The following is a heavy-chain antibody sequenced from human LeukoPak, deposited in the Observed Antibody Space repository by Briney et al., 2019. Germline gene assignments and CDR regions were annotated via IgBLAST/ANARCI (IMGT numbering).Heavy chain of an antibody. CDR3: AKDPSDLGGSGSNNYFDC. CDR2: ITYSSGYT. D-gene: IGHD3-10*01. V-gene: IGHV3-23*01. CDR1: GSTFSSYE. J-gene: IGHJ4*02. Sequence: GGSLRLSCAASGSTFSSYEMNWVRQAPGKGLEWVSGITYSSGYTYYADSVKGRFTISRDNSRNTLYLQMNSLRAEDTAVYYCAKDPSDLGGSGSNNYFDCWGQGTLVTVSS.